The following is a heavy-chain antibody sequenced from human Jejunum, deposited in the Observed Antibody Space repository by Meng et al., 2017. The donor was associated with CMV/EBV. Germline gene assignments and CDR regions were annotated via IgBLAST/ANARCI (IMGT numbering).Heavy chain of an antibody. V-gene: IGHV3-7*04. J-gene: IGHJ4*02. CDR1: GFNFKDYW. CDR3: TRALDY. CDR2: IRYDGGER. Sequence: LRLSFAASGFNFKDYWMDWVRQAPGRGLEWVANIRYDGGERYYVNSVEGRFFIYRDNARNTLYLQMNSLRGDDSAIYYCTRALDYWGQGTPVTVSS.